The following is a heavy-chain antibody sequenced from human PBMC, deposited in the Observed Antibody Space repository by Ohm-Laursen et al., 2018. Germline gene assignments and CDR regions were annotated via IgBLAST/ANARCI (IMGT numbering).Heavy chain of an antibody. Sequence: SLRLSCAAAGFTFSNYAMTWVRQAPGRGLVWVSAITDGGGSTYYADSVKGRFTISRDNSKNTLYLQMNSLRAEDTAVYYCASQYYDYVWGSYRPAVGMDVWGQGTTVTVSS. D-gene: IGHD3-16*02. V-gene: IGHV3-23*01. CDR1: GFTFSNYA. CDR2: ITDGGGST. CDR3: ASQYYDYVWGSYRPAVGMDV. J-gene: IGHJ6*02.